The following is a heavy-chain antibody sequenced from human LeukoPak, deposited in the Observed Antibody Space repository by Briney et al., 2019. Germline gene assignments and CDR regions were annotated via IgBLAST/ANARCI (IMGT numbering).Heavy chain of an antibody. CDR2: IHYSGST. J-gene: IGHJ4*02. V-gene: IGHV4-59*01. CDR3: AREEGSGIDY. CDR1: GGSISSDY. Sequence: SETLSLTCTVSGGSISSDYWTWIRQPPGKGLEWIAYIHYSGSTSYNPSLKSRVTISADRSKNQFSLKLSSVTAADTAVYYCAREEGSGIDYWGQGAPVTVSS. D-gene: IGHD3-10*01.